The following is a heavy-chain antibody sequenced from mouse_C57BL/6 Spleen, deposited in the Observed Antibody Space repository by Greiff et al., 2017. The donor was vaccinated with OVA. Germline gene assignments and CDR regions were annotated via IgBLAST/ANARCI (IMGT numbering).Heavy chain of an antibody. J-gene: IGHJ1*03. CDR1: GYAFSSSW. CDR2: IYPGDGDT. V-gene: IGHV1-82*01. D-gene: IGHD3-3*01. CDR3: ARGGTSDFDV. Sequence: QVQLQQSGPELVKPGASVKISCKASGYAFSSSWMNWVKQRPGTGLEWIGRIYPGDGDTNYNGKFKGKATLTADKSSSTADMQRSSLTSEDSAVYYCARGGTSDFDVWGTGTTVTVSS.